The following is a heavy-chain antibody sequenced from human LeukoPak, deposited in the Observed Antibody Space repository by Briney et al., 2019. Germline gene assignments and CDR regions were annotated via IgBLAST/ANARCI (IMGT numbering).Heavy chain of an antibody. CDR3: AKYSGDYPHPPLDY. CDR1: GFTFDDYG. J-gene: IGHJ4*02. CDR2: INPDGRQQ. V-gene: IGHV3-7*01. D-gene: IGHD3-10*01. Sequence: GGSLRLSCAASGFTFDDYGMSWVRQAPGKGLEWVANINPDGRQQAYVDSVKGRYTISRENAKNSLFLQMYSLRAEDTAIYYCAKYSGDYPHPPLDYWGQGTLVTVSS.